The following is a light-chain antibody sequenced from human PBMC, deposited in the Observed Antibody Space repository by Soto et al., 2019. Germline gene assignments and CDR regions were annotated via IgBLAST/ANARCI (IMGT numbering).Light chain of an antibody. V-gene: IGKV3-15*01. CDR2: AVS. J-gene: IGKJ1*01. Sequence: EIVMTQSPGTLSASPGERATLSCRASQSVSSNLAWYQQKPGQAPRLLIYAVSTSATGIPARFSGSGCWTEFTLTISSLQSEYFAVYYCQQYNKWPLTFGRGTKVEIK. CDR3: QQYNKWPLT. CDR1: QSVSSN.